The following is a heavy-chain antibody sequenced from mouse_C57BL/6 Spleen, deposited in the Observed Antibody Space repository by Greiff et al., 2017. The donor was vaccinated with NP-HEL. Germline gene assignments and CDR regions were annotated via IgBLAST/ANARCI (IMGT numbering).Heavy chain of an antibody. Sequence: VQGVESGPELVKPGASVKISCKASGYAFSSSWMNWVKQRPGKGLEWIGRIYPGDGDTNYNGKFKGKATLTADKSSSTAYMQLSSLTSEDSAVYFCARFSYDYEIGYAMDYWGQGTSVTVSS. CDR2: IYPGDGDT. CDR3: ARFSYDYEIGYAMDY. V-gene: IGHV1-82*01. D-gene: IGHD2-4*01. CDR1: GYAFSSSW. J-gene: IGHJ4*01.